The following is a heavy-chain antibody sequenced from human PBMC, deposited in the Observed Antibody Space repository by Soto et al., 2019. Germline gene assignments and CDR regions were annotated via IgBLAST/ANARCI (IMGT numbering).Heavy chain of an antibody. Sequence: QVQLVQSGAEVKKPGASVKVSCKASGYTFTSYGISWVRQAPGQGLEWMGWISAYNGNTNYAQKLQGRVTMTTDTSTRTAYMELRSLRSDDTAVYYCARGRSLTVTTPYYYYYGMDVWGQGTTVTVSS. J-gene: IGHJ6*02. V-gene: IGHV1-18*01. CDR2: ISAYNGNT. CDR3: ARGRSLTVTTPYYYYYGMDV. CDR1: GYTFTSYG. D-gene: IGHD4-17*01.